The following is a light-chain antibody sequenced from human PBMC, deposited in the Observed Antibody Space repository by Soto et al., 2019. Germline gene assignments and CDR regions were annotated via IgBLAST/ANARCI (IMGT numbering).Light chain of an antibody. CDR2: GAS. J-gene: IGKJ1*01. CDR3: QQYHRYST. V-gene: IGKV3-15*01. CDR1: QSVGSY. Sequence: EIVMTQSPATLSVSPGERATLSCRASQSVGSYLAWYQQKPGQAPRLLIYGASTRATGIPARFSGSGSGTEFTLTINSLQSEDFATYYCQQYHRYSTFGQGTRVDIK.